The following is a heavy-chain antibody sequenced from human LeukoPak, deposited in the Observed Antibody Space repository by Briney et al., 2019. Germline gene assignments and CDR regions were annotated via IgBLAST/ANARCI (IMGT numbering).Heavy chain of an antibody. CDR2: ISSGTSYT. CDR1: GFTFSTYT. CDR3: ARDRATGTTNYYYYYGMDV. V-gene: IGHV3-21*01. Sequence: PGGSLRLSCAASGFTFSTYTVNWVRQAPGKGLEWVSSISSGTSYTYYADSVKGRFTISRDNAKNSLYLQMNSLRAEDTAVYYCARDRATGTTNYYYYYGMDVWGKGTTVTVSS. D-gene: IGHD1-1*01. J-gene: IGHJ6*04.